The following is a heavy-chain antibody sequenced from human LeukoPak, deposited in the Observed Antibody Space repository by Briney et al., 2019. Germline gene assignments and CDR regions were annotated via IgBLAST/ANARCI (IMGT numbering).Heavy chain of an antibody. V-gene: IGHV1-69*05. J-gene: IGHJ4*02. Sequence: SVKVSCKASGGTFSSYAISWVRQAPGQGLEWMGGIIPIFGTANYAQKFQGRVTITTDESTSTAYMELSSLRPEDTAVYYCASSSRVDYRGDYWGQGTLVTVSS. CDR3: ASSSRVDYRGDY. D-gene: IGHD4-11*01. CDR1: GGTFSSYA. CDR2: IIPIFGTA.